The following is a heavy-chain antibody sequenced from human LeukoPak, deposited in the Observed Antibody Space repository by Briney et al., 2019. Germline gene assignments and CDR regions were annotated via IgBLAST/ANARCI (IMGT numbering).Heavy chain of an antibody. Sequence: GGSLRLSCAASGFIFKDFWMIWVRQAPGKGLEWVANIKQDGSEKYYVDSVKGRFTISRDNAKNSLSLKMNTLRAEDTAMYYCAKDAQPRSRWFDPWGQGTLVTVSS. D-gene: IGHD3-16*01. J-gene: IGHJ5*02. V-gene: IGHV3-7*03. CDR2: IKQDGSEK. CDR1: GFIFKDFW. CDR3: AKDAQPRSRWFDP.